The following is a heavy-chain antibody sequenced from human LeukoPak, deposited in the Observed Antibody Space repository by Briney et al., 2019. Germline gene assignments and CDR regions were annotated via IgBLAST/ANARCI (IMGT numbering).Heavy chain of an antibody. CDR1: GYSFTSYW. J-gene: IGHJ6*03. CDR3: ARLGRWLQPPYYYYYMDV. D-gene: IGHD5-24*01. Sequence: GESLKISCKGSGYSFTSYWIGWVRQMPGKGLEWMGIIYPGDSDTRYSPSFQGQVTISADKSISTAYLQWSSLKASDTAMYYCARLGRWLQPPYYYYYMDVWGKGTTVTVS. CDR2: IYPGDSDT. V-gene: IGHV5-51*01.